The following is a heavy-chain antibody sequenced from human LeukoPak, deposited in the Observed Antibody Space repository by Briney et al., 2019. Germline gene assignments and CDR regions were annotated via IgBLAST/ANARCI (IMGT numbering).Heavy chain of an antibody. D-gene: IGHD3-10*01. CDR3: ARATNMVRGDYYFDY. Sequence: GGSLRLSCAASGFTFSSYEMNWVRQAPGKGLEWVSYISSSGSTMYYADSVKGRFTISRDNAKNSLYLQMNSLRAEDTAVYYCARATNMVRGDYYFDYWGQGTLVTVSS. J-gene: IGHJ4*02. CDR2: ISSSGSTM. CDR1: GFTFSSYE. V-gene: IGHV3-48*03.